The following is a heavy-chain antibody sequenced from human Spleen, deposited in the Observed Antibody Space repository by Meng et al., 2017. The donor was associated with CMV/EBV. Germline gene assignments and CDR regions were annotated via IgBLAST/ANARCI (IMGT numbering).Heavy chain of an antibody. Sequence: SETLSLTCTVSGGFIDNNSYYWGWSRQPPGKGLEWIGSIYYNGRTHYNPSLRSRVTISVDTSRNQFSLKLTSVTAADTAVYYRARFQPNYITPGVPNWIDPWGQGTLVTVSS. J-gene: IGHJ5*02. CDR3: ARFQPNYITPGVPNWIDP. CDR1: GGFIDNNSYY. D-gene: IGHD1-14*01. CDR2: IYYNGRT. V-gene: IGHV4-39*07.